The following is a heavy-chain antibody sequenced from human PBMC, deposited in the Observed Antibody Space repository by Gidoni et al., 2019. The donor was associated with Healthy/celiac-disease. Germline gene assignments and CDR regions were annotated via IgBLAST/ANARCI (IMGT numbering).Heavy chain of an antibody. J-gene: IGHJ6*02. Sequence: QVQLVESGGGVVQPGRSLRLSCAASGFTFSSYGMHWVRQAPGKGLEWVAVISYDGSNKYYADSVKGRFTISRDNSKNTLYLQMNSLRAEDTAVYYCARPGLVRITIFGGGMDVWGQGTTVTVSS. V-gene: IGHV3-30*03. D-gene: IGHD3-3*01. CDR2: ISYDGSNK. CDR3: ARPGLVRITIFGGGMDV. CDR1: GFTFSSYG.